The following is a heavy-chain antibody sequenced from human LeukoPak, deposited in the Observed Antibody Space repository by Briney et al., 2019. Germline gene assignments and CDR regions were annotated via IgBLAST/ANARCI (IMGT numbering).Heavy chain of an antibody. J-gene: IGHJ4*02. Sequence: SETLSLTCTVSGGSISSYYWSWIRQPPGKGLEWIGYIYYSGRTRYNPSLKSPVTISVDTSKNRFSLRLSSVTAADTAVYFCARGQKYRYGYTVTELGSGYFDYWGQGTLVTVSS. CDR3: ARGQKYRYGYTVTELGSGYFDY. V-gene: IGHV4-59*12. CDR1: GGSISSYY. D-gene: IGHD5-18*01. CDR2: IYYSGRT.